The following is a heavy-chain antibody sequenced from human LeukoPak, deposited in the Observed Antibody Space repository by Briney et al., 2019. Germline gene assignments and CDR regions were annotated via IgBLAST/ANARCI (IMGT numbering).Heavy chain of an antibody. V-gene: IGHV3-23*01. D-gene: IGHD6-13*01. Sequence: TGGPLRLSCAASGFTFSSYVMSWVRQAPGKGLEWVSTISGSGNGGNTYHADPVKGRFTISRDNSKSTLYLQINSLTAEDTAIYYCAKDRITAAGTPFDSWGQGTLVTVSS. CDR3: AKDRITAAGTPFDS. CDR2: ISGSGNGGNT. CDR1: GFTFSSYV. J-gene: IGHJ4*02.